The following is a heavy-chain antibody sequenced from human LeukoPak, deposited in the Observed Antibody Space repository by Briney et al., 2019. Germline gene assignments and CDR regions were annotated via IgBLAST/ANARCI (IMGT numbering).Heavy chain of an antibody. CDR1: GGSISSYY. D-gene: IGHD2-2*01. J-gene: IGHJ5*01. CDR3: ARDRRGTSCYDS. CDR2: IYPSGTT. V-gene: IGHV4-59*01. Sequence: KPSETLSLTCAVSGGSISSYYWSWIRQPPGKGLEWIGYIYPSGTTNYNPSLKSRVTISVDTSKNQFSLNLNSVTPADTAVYYCARDRRGTSCYDSWGQGTLVTVSS.